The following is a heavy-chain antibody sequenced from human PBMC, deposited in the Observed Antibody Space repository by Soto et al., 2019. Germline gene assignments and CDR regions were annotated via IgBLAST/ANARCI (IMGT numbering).Heavy chain of an antibody. CDR1: AVCFSGYY. CDR3: ARARRITMIVGSGAHRGHFDI. D-gene: IGHD3-22*01. J-gene: IGHJ3*02. V-gene: IGHV4-34*01. CDR2: FNHSAST. Sequence: SQSLPLTCAVYAVCFSGYYLSCIRHPPRNALVWFGVFNHSASTNYDPALKRRFTISVDTSKNQLSLRMSSVTAADTAVYYCARARRITMIVGSGAHRGHFDIWGQGTMVS.